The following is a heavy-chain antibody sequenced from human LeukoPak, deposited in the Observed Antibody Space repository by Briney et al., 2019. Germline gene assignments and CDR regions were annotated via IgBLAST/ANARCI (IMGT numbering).Heavy chain of an antibody. V-gene: IGHV3-9*01. J-gene: IGHJ6*02. CDR3: AKDVGKSYYYGMDV. D-gene: IGHD4-23*01. CDR1: GFTFDDYA. Sequence: GRSLRLSCAPSGFTFDDYAMHWVRQAPGKGLEWVSGISWNSGSIGYADSMKGRFTISRDNAKNSLYLQMNSLRAEDTALYYCAKDVGKSYYYGMDVWGQGTTVTVSS. CDR2: ISWNSGSI.